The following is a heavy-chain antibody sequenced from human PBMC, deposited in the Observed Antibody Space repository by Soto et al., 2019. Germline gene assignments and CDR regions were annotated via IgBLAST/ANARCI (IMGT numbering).Heavy chain of an antibody. Sequence: PSETLSLTCTVSGGSINSYYWSWIRQPPGKGLEWIGSLSYSGNFYYNPSLKSRISISVDTSKKKFSLTLTSVAAADTAVYYLARQSCSGGGCYSGPQDWYFSLWGRGTLVTVSS. V-gene: IGHV4-59*01. CDR1: GGSINSYY. D-gene: IGHD2-15*01. CDR3: ARQSCSGGGCYSGPQDWYFSL. J-gene: IGHJ2*01. CDR2: LSYSGNF.